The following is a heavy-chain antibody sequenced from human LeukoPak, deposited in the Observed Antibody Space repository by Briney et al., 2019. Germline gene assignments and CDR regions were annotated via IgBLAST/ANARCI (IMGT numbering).Heavy chain of an antibody. CDR2: MNPNSGNT. Sequence: ASVKVSCKASGYTFTCYDINRVRQATGQGLEWMGWMNPNSGNTGYAQKFQGRVTMTRNTSISTAYMELSSLRSEDTAVYYCARTSSSWYSYYYYYMDVWGKGTTVTVSS. CDR3: ARTSSSWYSYYYYYMDV. J-gene: IGHJ6*03. V-gene: IGHV1-8*01. D-gene: IGHD6-13*01. CDR1: GYTFTCYD.